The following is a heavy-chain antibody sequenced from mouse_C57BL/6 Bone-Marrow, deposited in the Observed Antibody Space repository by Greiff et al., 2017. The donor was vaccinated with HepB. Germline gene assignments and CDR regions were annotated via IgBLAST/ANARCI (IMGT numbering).Heavy chain of an antibody. D-gene: IGHD2-13*01. CDR1: GYTFTSYW. Sequence: VQLQQSGTVLARPGASVKMSCKTSGYTFTSYWMHWVKQRPGQGLEWIGAIYPGDSDTSYNQKFKGKAKLTAVTSASTAYMELSSLTNEDSAVYYCTRSMEYYCDEGDFDYWGKGTTLT. J-gene: IGHJ2*01. CDR2: IYPGDSDT. V-gene: IGHV1-5*01. CDR3: TRSMEYYCDEGDFDY.